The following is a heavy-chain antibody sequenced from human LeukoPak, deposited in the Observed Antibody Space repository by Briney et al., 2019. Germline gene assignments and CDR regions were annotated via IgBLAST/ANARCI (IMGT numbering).Heavy chain of an antibody. CDR1: GGSISSYY. Sequence: PSETLSLTCTVSGGSISSYYWSWIRQPPGKGLEWIGYIYYSGSTNYNPSLKSRVTISVDTSKNQFSLKLSSVTAADTAVYYCARAPSCSSTSCSTKYFDYWGQGTLVTVSS. CDR3: ARAPSCSSTSCSTKYFDY. CDR2: IYYSGST. V-gene: IGHV4-59*12. D-gene: IGHD2-2*01. J-gene: IGHJ4*02.